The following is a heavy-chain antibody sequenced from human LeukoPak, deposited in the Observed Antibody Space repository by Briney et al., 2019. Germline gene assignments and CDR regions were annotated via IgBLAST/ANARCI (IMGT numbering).Heavy chain of an antibody. J-gene: IGHJ6*03. CDR3: ARVGGNSFYYYYMDV. Sequence: GESLKISCKGSGYSFTNYWIGWVRQMPGKGLEWMGVIYPGDSDTRYSPSFQGQVTISADKSISTAYLQWSSLKASDTAMYYCARVGGNSFYYYYMDVWGKGTTVTVSS. V-gene: IGHV5-51*03. D-gene: IGHD4-23*01. CDR1: GYSFTNYW. CDR2: IYPGDSDT.